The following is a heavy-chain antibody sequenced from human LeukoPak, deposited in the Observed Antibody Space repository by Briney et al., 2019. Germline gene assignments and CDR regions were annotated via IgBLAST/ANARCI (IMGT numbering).Heavy chain of an antibody. Sequence: GGSLRLSCAASGFTFSSYGMHWVRQAPGKGLEWVSSISSSSSYIYYADSVKGRFTISRDNAQNSLYLQMNSLRAEDTAVYYCARSLSSGKPAGDYWGQGTLVTVSS. CDR3: ARSLSSGKPAGDY. CDR2: ISSSSSYI. V-gene: IGHV3-21*01. CDR1: GFTFSSYG. D-gene: IGHD6-19*01. J-gene: IGHJ4*02.